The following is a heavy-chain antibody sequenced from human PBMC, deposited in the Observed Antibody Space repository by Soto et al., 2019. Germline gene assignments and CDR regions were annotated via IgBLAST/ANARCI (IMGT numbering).Heavy chain of an antibody. D-gene: IGHD3-22*01. V-gene: IGHV4-34*01. J-gene: IGHJ6*02. Sequence: SETLALTCAVYGGSFSGYYWSWIRQPPGKGLEWIGEINHSGSTNYNPSLKSRVTISVDTSKNQFSLKLSSVTAADTAVYYCASGRGDYYDSSGYYYYYYGMDVWGQGNTVTVS. CDR2: INHSGST. CDR1: GGSFSGYY. CDR3: ASGRGDYYDSSGYYYYYYGMDV.